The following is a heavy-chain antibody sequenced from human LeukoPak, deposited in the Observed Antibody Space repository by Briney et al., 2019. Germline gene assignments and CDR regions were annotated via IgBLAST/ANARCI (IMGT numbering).Heavy chain of an antibody. Sequence: ASVKVSCKASGYTFTGSYMHWVRQAPGQGLEWMGWINPNSGGTNYAQKFQGRVTMTRDTSISTAYMELSRLRSDDTAVYYCARGRDSSSWYSTKWFFPFDYWGQGTLVTVSS. D-gene: IGHD6-13*01. CDR1: GYTFTGSY. V-gene: IGHV1-2*02. CDR3: ARGRDSSSWYSTKWFFPFDY. CDR2: INPNSGGT. J-gene: IGHJ4*02.